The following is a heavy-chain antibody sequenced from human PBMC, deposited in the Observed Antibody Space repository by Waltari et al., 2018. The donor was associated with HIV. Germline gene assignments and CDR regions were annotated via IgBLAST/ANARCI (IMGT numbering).Heavy chain of an antibody. Sequence: QVQLQQWGAGLLKPSETLSLTCAVYGDSSSGFYRSWIRQPPGKGPEWIGEINHSGSTKYNPTRQSRVTISLDTSKNQFSLQLTSVTAADTAVYYCVTNGEMIGHGCFFDYWDLGALVTVSS. CDR1: GDSSSGFY. V-gene: IGHV4-34*02. J-gene: IGHJ4*02. CDR3: VTNGEMIGHGCFFDY. CDR2: INHSGST. D-gene: IGHD3-22*01.